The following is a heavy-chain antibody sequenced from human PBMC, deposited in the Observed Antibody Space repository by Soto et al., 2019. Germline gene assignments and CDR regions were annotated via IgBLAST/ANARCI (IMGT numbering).Heavy chain of an antibody. Sequence: NPSETLSLTCTVSGGSISSSSYYWGWIRQPPGKGLEWIGSIYYSGSTYYNPSLKSRVTISVDTSKNQFSLKLSSVTAADTAVYYCARHVESPIGSPDYFDYWGQGTLVTVSS. V-gene: IGHV4-39*01. CDR2: IYYSGST. J-gene: IGHJ4*02. CDR3: ARHVESPIGSPDYFDY. D-gene: IGHD3-22*01. CDR1: GGSISSSSYY.